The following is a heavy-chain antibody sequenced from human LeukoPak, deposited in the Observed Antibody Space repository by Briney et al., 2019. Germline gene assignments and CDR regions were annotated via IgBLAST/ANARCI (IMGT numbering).Heavy chain of an antibody. CDR1: GDSVSSNNGA. V-gene: IGHV6-1*01. CDR3: ARDVGPSGGYTFTY. CDR2: TYYRSKWYN. J-gene: IGHJ4*02. Sequence: KPSQTLSLTCGISGDSVSSNNGAWNWIRQSPSRGLEWLGRTYYRSKWYNDYAGSMKGRITISPDTSKNQFSLQVNSVTPEDTAVFYCARDVGPSGGYTFTYWAQETLVTVPS. D-gene: IGHD6-19*01.